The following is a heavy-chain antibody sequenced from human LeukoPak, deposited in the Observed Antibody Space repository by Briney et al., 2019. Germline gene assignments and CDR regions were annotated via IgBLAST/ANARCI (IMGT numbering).Heavy chain of an antibody. CDR1: GGTFSSYA. J-gene: IGHJ4*02. Sequence: SVKVSCKASGGTFSSYAISWVRQAPGQGLEWMGGIITIFGTANYAQKFQGRVTITADESTSTAYMELSSLRSEDTAVYYCASGPGTPKGIDYWGQGALVTVSS. CDR2: IITIFGTA. D-gene: IGHD1-26*01. CDR3: ASGPGTPKGIDY. V-gene: IGHV1-69*01.